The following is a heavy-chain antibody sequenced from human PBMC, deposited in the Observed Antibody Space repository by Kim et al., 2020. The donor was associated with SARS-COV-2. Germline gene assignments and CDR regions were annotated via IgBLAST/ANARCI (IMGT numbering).Heavy chain of an antibody. D-gene: IGHD6-13*01. J-gene: IGHJ4*02. CDR3: VRELSHSSTYFGY. CDR1: GFSFGGYD. Sequence: GGSLRLSCETSGFSFGGYDMHWVRQAPGNGPEWVAEISFDGKKSQYVESVRGRFTISRDKFKSTLYLQLNSLRPEDTAVYYCVRELSHSSTYFGYWGQGTLVSVSS. CDR2: ISFDGKKS. V-gene: IGHV3-30*03.